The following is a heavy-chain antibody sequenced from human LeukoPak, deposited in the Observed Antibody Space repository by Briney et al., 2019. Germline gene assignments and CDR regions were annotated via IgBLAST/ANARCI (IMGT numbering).Heavy chain of an antibody. V-gene: IGHV4-59*01. J-gene: IGHJ6*03. Sequence: SETLSLTCTVSGGSISSYYWSWIRQPPGKGLEWIGYIYYSGNTKYNPSLKSRVTISVDTSKNQISLKLNSVTAADTAVYYCARAFSGSGSYYSEMLYYYYYMDVWGKGTTVTISS. D-gene: IGHD3-10*01. CDR1: GGSISSYY. CDR3: ARAFSGSGSYYSEMLYYYYYMDV. CDR2: IYYSGNT.